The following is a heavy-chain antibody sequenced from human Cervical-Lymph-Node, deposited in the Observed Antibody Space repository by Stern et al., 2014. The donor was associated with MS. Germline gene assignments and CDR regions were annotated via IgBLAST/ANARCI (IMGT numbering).Heavy chain of an antibody. J-gene: IGHJ5*02. V-gene: IGHV7-4-1*02. CDR3: ARDMSDFWGDYGHNWFDP. D-gene: IGHD3-3*01. CDR2: INSNTGAP. CDR1: GYTFTKYL. Sequence: QVQLVQSGSELKKPGASVTVSCKASGYTFTKYLIHWVRQAPGQGLEWMGWINSNTGAPMYARDFAGRFVFSLDTSVTQAYLQISRLKTEDTAVYYCARDMSDFWGDYGHNWFDPWGQGTLVTVSS.